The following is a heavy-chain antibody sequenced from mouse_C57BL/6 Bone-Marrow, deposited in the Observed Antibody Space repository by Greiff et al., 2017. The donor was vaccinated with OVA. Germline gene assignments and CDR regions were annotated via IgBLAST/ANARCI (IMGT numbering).Heavy chain of an antibody. D-gene: IGHD1-1*01. J-gene: IGHJ2*01. Sequence: QVQLQQSGAELVKPGASVKLSCKASGYTFTSYWMHWVKQRPGQGLEWIGMIHPNSGSTNYNEKFKSKATLTVDKSSSTAYMQLSSLTSEDSAVYYCARCYYGSSSYFGCWGQGTTLTVSS. CDR1: GYTFTSYW. CDR2: IHPNSGST. CDR3: ARCYYGSSSYFGC. V-gene: IGHV1-64*01.